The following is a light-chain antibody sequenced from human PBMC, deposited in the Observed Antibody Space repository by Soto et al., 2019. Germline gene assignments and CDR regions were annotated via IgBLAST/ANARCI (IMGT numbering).Light chain of an antibody. J-gene: IGKJ1*01. CDR1: QSVFHRSNKRNY. CDR3: QQYYTTPRT. V-gene: IGKV4-1*01. CDR2: WAS. Sequence: DIVMTQSPDSLALSLGERATINCKSSQSVFHRSNKRNYLAWYQQKPGQPPKVLVYWASTREFGVPDRFSGSGSGTDFTLTISSXQAEDVAVYYCQQYYTTPRTFGQGTKVDIK.